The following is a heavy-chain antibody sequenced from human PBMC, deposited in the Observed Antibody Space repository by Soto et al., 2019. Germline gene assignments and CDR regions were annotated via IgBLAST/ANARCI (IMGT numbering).Heavy chain of an antibody. V-gene: IGHV1-18*01. D-gene: IGHD1-26*01. J-gene: IGHJ5*02. CDR1: GYTFTSYG. CDR3: ARVVGALGHRFDP. Sequence: QVQLVQSGAEVKKPGASVKVSCKASGYTFTSYGLSWVRQAPGQGLEWMGRISAYNYNTNYAKKLHGRGTITPDTSTSTAYMELRSLRSDDTAVYYCARVVGALGHRFDPWGQGTLVTVSS. CDR2: ISAYNYNT.